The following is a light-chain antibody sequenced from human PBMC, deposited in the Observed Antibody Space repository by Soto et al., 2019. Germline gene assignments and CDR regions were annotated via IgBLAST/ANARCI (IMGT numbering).Light chain of an antibody. CDR3: QQYASSVRT. V-gene: IGKV3-20*01. CDR2: GAS. J-gene: IGKJ1*01. CDR1: QSVSSSY. Sequence: EIVLTQSPGTLSLSPGERATLSCRASQSVSSSYLAWYQQKPGQAPRLLIYGASSRATGIPDRFSGSGSGTDFTLTISRLEPEDFAVYYCQQYASSVRTFGQGTKVEIK.